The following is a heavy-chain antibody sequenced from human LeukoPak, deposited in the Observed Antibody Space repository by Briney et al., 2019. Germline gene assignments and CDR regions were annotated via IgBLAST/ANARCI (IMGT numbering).Heavy chain of an antibody. J-gene: IGHJ4*02. CDR3: AKDRRAVGALDY. V-gene: IGHV3-33*06. Sequence: GGSLRLSCAASGFTFSSYTMTWVRQAPGMGLEWVAVIWYDGSNKYYADSVKGRFTISRDNSKNTLYLQMNSLRAEDTAVYYCAKDRRAVGALDYWGQGTLVTVSS. CDR2: IWYDGSNK. CDR1: GFTFSSYT. D-gene: IGHD1-26*01.